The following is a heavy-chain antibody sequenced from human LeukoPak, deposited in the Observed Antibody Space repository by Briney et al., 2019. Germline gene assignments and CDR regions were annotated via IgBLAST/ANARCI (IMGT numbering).Heavy chain of an antibody. D-gene: IGHD3-10*01. V-gene: IGHV3-21*01. CDR2: ISFSNSYI. CDR3: ARGAVRGVIMGGYYFDY. CDR1: GFTFSTYN. Sequence: GSLRLSCAASGFTFSTYNMNWVRQAPGKGLEWVSSISFSNSYIYYADSVKGRFTISRDNAKNSLYLQMNSLRAEDTAVYYCARGAVRGVIMGGYYFDYWGQGTLVTVSS. J-gene: IGHJ4*02.